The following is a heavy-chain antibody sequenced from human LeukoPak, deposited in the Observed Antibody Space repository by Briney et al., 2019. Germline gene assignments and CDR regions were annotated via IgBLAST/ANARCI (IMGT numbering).Heavy chain of an antibody. V-gene: IGHV1-2*02. Sequence: ASVKVSCKASGYTFTGYYMHWVRQAPGQGLEWMGWINPNSGGTNYAQKFQGRVTMTRDTSISTAYMELSRLRSEDTAVYYCASPRISGLGAFDIWGQGTMVTVSS. CDR1: GYTFTGYY. CDR2: INPNSGGT. D-gene: IGHD2/OR15-2a*01. J-gene: IGHJ3*02. CDR3: ASPRISGLGAFDI.